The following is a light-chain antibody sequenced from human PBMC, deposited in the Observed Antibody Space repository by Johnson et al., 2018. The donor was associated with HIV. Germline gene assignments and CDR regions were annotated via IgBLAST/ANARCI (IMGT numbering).Light chain of an antibody. J-gene: IGLJ1*01. CDR1: SSNIGNNY. CDR3: GTWDSSLSAYV. Sequence: QPVLTQPPSVSAAPGQKVTISCSGSSSNIGNNYVSWYQQVPGTASKLLIYDNNKRPSGIPDRFSGSKSGTSATLGITGLQTGDEADYYCGTWDSSLSAYVFGTGTKVTVL. CDR2: DNN. V-gene: IGLV1-51*01.